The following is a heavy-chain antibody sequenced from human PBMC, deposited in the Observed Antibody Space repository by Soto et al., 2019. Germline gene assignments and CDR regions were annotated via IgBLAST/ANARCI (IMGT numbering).Heavy chain of an antibody. J-gene: IGHJ6*02. D-gene: IGHD2-2*01. CDR3: ATLPHQDIVVVPAASFYYYYGMDV. Sequence: GGSLRLSCAASGFTFSSYAMSWVRQAPGKGLEWVPAISGSGGSTYYADSVKGRFTNSRDNSKNTLYLQMNSLRVEDTAVYYCATLPHQDIVVVPAASFYYYYGMDVWGQGTTVTVSS. CDR2: ISGSGGST. V-gene: IGHV3-23*01. CDR1: GFTFSSYA.